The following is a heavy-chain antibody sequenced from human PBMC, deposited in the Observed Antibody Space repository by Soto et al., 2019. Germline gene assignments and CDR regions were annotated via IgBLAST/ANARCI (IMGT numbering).Heavy chain of an antibody. Sequence: QVQLVESGGGVVQPGRSLRLSCAASGFTFSSYGMHWVRQAPGKGLEWVAVISYDGSNKYYADSVKGRFTSSRDNSKNTLYLQMDSLRAEDTAVYYCAKGVEPYGDYREGANWGQGTLVTVSS. CDR2: ISYDGSNK. D-gene: IGHD4-17*01. CDR3: AKGVEPYGDYREGAN. J-gene: IGHJ4*02. CDR1: GFTFSSYG. V-gene: IGHV3-30*18.